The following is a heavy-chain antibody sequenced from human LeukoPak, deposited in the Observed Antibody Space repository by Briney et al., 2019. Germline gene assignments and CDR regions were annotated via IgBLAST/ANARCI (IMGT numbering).Heavy chain of an antibody. J-gene: IGHJ5*02. CDR1: GFTFSDYY. V-gene: IGHV3-11*04. CDR3: ARVLKGQRSYDFWSGYYNNWFDP. CDR2: ISSGGSTI. Sequence: GGSLRLSCAVSGFTFSDYYMSWIRQAPGKGLEWVAYISSGGSTISHADSVKGRFTISRDNAENSLYLQMNSLRAEDTAVYYCARVLKGQRSYDFWSGYYNNWFDPWGQGTLVTVSS. D-gene: IGHD3-3*01.